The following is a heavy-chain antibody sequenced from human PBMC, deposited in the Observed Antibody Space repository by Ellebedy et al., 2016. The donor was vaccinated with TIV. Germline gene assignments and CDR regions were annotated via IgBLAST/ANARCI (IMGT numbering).Heavy chain of an antibody. D-gene: IGHD6-19*01. V-gene: IGHV4-59*13. Sequence: MPSETLSLTCSVSGGSIGSYYWSWIRQSPGKGLEWIGYIHNSGTTNYNPSLKSRVTISVDTSRNQFSLRLSSVTTADTAVYYCARDPWISGRCDSWGQGALVTGSS. J-gene: IGHJ4*02. CDR3: ARDPWISGRCDS. CDR2: IHNSGTT. CDR1: GGSIGSYY.